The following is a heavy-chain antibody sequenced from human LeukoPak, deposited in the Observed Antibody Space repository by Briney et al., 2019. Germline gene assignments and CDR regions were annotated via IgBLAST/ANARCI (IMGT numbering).Heavy chain of an antibody. V-gene: IGHV3-7*03. Sequence: GGSLRLSCVASGFTFSIHWMTWVRQAPGKGLEWVATIKPDGNDKFFVDSVKGRFTISRDNAKTSLFLQMNSLRAEDTAIYYCDRRDYWGQGTLVTVSS. CDR3: DRRDY. CDR2: IKPDGNDK. J-gene: IGHJ4*02. D-gene: IGHD1-14*01. CDR1: GFTFSIHW.